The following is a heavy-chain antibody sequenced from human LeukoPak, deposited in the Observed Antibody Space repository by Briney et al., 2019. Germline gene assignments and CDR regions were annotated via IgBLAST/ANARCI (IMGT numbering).Heavy chain of an antibody. J-gene: IGHJ4*02. CDR2: IRYDGSNK. CDR3: ARDITMVRGVTTY. Sequence: GGSLRLSCAASGFTFSSYGMHWVRQAPGKGLEWVAFIRYDGSNKYYADSVKGRFTISRDNSKNTLYLQMNSLRAEDTAVYYCARDITMVRGVTTYWGQGTLVTVSS. CDR1: GFTFSSYG. D-gene: IGHD3-10*01. V-gene: IGHV3-30*02.